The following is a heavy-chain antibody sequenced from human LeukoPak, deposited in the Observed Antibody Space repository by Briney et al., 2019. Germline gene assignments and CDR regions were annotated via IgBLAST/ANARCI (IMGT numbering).Heavy chain of an antibody. CDR2: INPGSGGT. CDR3: ARPPPYSSSYYDY. D-gene: IGHD6-13*01. V-gene: IGHV1-46*03. J-gene: IGHJ4*02. Sequence: GASVKVSCKASGSTFSSYYMHWVRQAPGQGLEWMGIINPGSGGTSYAQKFQGRVTMTRDTSTSTVYMERSGLTSEDTAVYYCARPPPYSSSYYDYWGQGTLVTVSS. CDR1: GSTFSSYY.